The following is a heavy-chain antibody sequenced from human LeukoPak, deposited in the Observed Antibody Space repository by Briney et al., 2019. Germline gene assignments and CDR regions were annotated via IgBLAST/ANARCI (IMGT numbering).Heavy chain of an antibody. J-gene: IGHJ4*02. V-gene: IGHV3-9*01. CDR3: ASTSYDYVWGSYRFDY. CDR2: ISWNSGSI. CDR1: GFTFDDYA. Sequence: TGGSLRLSCAASGFTFDDYAMHWVRQAPGKGLEWVSGISWNSGSIGYADSVKGRFTISRDNAKNSLYLQMNNLRAEDTALYYCASTSYDYVWGSYRFDYWGQGTLATVSS. D-gene: IGHD3-16*02.